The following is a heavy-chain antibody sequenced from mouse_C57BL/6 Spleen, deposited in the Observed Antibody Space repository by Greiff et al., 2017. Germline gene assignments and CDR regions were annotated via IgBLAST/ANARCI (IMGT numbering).Heavy chain of an antibody. D-gene: IGHD1-1*01. CDR1: GYTFTSYW. CDR3: AREPLNVGSSYGYFDV. J-gene: IGHJ1*03. V-gene: IGHV1-53*01. CDR2: INPSNGGT. Sequence: QVQLQQPGTELVKPGASVKLSCKASGYTFTSYWMHWVKQRPGQGLEWIGNINPSNGGTNYNEKFKSKATLTVDTSSSTAYMQLSSLTSEDSAVYYCAREPLNVGSSYGYFDVWGTGTTVTVSS.